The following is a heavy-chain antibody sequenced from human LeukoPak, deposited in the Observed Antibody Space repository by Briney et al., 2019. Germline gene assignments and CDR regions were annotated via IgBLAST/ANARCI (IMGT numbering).Heavy chain of an antibody. V-gene: IGHV4-59*01. CDR1: GGSISSYY. J-gene: IGHJ4*02. Sequence: SETLSLTCTVSGGSISSYYWSWIRQPPGKGLEWIGYIYYSGSTNYNPSLKSRVTISVDTSKNQFSLKLSSVTAADTAVCYCAREVEWLDYWGQGTLVTVSS. D-gene: IGHD3-3*01. CDR2: IYYSGST. CDR3: AREVEWLDY.